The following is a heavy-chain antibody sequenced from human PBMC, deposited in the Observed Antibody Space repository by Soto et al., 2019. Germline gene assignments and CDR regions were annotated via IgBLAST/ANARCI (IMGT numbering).Heavy chain of an antibody. J-gene: IGHJ6*02. CDR1: GASIKTYY. CDR3: ARGGYRGYDYAFYYYGIDV. V-gene: IGHV4-59*01. CDR2: IYYNGRT. Sequence: PSETLSLTCTVSGASIKTYYWSLIRQSPGKGLEWIGYIYYNGRTNYNPSLKSRVTLSVDTSKNQFSLKLTSVTTADTAVYYCARGGYRGYDYAFYYYGIDVWAQGTTVTVSS. D-gene: IGHD5-12*01.